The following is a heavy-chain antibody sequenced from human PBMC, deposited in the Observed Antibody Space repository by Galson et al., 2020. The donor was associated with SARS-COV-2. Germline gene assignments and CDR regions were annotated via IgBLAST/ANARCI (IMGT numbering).Heavy chain of an antibody. CDR2: IRYDGSAK. J-gene: IGHJ6*03. Sequence: QLGESLKLSCAASGFTFSIYGIPWVRQAPGKGPEWVAFIRYDGSAKHYADSVKGRFTISRDNSKNMLYLQMSSLRAEDTAVYYCAKDPKENSDSSLGYIDVWGKVTTVTISS. CDR3: AKDPKENSDSSLGYIDV. CDR1: GFTFSIYG. V-gene: IGHV3-30*02. D-gene: IGHD3-16*01.